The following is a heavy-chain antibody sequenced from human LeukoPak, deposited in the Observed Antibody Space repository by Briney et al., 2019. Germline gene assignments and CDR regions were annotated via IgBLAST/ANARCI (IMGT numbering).Heavy chain of an antibody. CDR3: XXXXXXTXXXYFDY. V-gene: IGHV3-23*01. Sequence: GGSLRLSCAAAGFTFNNYAMSWVRQAPGKGLKWVSGISSGGSTYYADSVKGRFTISRDNSRNTLYLQINRLRAEDTPVYDCXXXXXXTXXXYFDYWGQGTLVTVSS. J-gene: IGHJ4*02. CDR2: ISSGGST. CDR1: GFTFNNYA.